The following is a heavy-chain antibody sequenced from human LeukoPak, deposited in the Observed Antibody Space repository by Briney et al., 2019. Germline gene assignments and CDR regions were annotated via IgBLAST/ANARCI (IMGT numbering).Heavy chain of an antibody. J-gene: IGHJ4*02. CDR1: GFTFSSYS. CDR2: ISSSSSYI. V-gene: IGHV3-21*01. CDR3: ARDVAAAGIFDY. D-gene: IGHD6-13*01. Sequence: GGSLRLSCAASGFTFSSYSMNWVRQAPGKGLEWVSSISSSSSYIYYADSVKGRFTISRDNDKNSLYLQMNSLRAEDTAVYYCARDVAAAGIFDYWGQGTLVTVSS.